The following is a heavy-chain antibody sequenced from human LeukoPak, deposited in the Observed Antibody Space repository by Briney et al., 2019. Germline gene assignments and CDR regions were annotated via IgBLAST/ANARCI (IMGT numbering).Heavy chain of an antibody. Sequence: PGGSLRLSCAASGFIFSNHPLHWVRQAPGKGLEWVAVISYDGSDKYYVDSVKGRFTISRDNSKNTLYLQMNSLRAEDTAVYYCAKTPDIVVEAAAYYYGMDVWGQGTTVTVSS. CDR1: GFIFSNHP. D-gene: IGHD2-2*01. V-gene: IGHV3-30*18. J-gene: IGHJ6*02. CDR2: ISYDGSDK. CDR3: AKTPDIVVEAAAYYYGMDV.